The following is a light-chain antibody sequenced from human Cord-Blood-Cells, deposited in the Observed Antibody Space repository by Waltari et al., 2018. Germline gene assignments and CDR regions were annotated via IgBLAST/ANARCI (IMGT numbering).Light chain of an antibody. CDR1: QSISSY. CDR3: QQSYSTPIT. Sequence: DIQMTQYPSSLSAYVGDRVTITCRASQSISSYLNWYQKKTGKAPKLLIYAASSLQSGVPSRFSGSGSGTDFTLTISSLQPEDFATYYCQQSYSTPITFGQGTRLEIK. CDR2: AAS. V-gene: IGKV1-39*01. J-gene: IGKJ5*01.